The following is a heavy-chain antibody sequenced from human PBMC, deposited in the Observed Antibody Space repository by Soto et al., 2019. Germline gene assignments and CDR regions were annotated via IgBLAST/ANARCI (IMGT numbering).Heavy chain of an antibody. CDR1: GFSLSTSGVG. D-gene: IGHD3-10*01. CDR3: THSGVTYYYGPGNDYAMNH. V-gene: IGHV2-5*01. J-gene: IGHJ4*02. CDR2: IYGNDDK. Sequence: SGPTLVNPTQTLTLTCTFSGFSLSTSGVGVGWIRQPPGKALGCLALIYGNDDKRYSPSLKNRLTITKDTSKNQVVITMTNMDPVDTATYYCTHSGVTYYYGPGNDYAMNHWGQGTLVTVSS.